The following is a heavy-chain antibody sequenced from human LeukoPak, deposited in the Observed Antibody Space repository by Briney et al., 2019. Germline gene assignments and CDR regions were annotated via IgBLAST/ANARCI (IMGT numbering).Heavy chain of an antibody. CDR1: GFIFSSCA. CDR3: ARHRTASDY. J-gene: IGHJ4*02. D-gene: IGHD3-16*02. V-gene: IGHV3-21*01. CDR2: ITEDSSYI. Sequence: GGSLRLSCAASGFIFSSCAMSWVRQAPGKGLEWVSSITEDSSYIYYADSVKGRFTISRDNAKNSLSLQMNSLRAEDTAVYYCARHRTASDYWGQGTLVTVSS.